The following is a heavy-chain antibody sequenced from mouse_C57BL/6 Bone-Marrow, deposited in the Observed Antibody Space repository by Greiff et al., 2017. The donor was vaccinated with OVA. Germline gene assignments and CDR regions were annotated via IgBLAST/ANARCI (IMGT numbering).Heavy chain of an antibody. V-gene: IGHV1-59*01. CDR3: ANYGSRLYLHY. J-gene: IGHJ2*02. CDR1: GYTFTNYW. D-gene: IGHD1-1*01. CDR2: IAPSDSYI. Sequence: QVQLQQPGAELVRPGTSVKLSCKASGYTFTNYWMHWVKQRPGQGLEWIGVIAPSDSYINYNQKFKGRATLTVDTSSRAAYMHIIRLTSEDSAVYYCANYGSRLYLHYWGQGTSLTVSS.